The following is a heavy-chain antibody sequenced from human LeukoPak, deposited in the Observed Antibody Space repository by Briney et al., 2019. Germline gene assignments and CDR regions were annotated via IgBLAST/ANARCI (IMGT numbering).Heavy chain of an antibody. CDR1: GVSINSNY. J-gene: IGHJ4*02. Sequence: SETLSLTCTVSGVSINSNYWTWIRNPAGKGRKWIGRISTSGITNYSPSHKSRVTISLDKSKNQFSLILASVTAADTALYYCAREASIAAAGWISDYWGQGTLVTVSS. CDR2: ISTSGIT. CDR3: AREASIAAAGWISDY. D-gene: IGHD6-13*01. V-gene: IGHV4-4*07.